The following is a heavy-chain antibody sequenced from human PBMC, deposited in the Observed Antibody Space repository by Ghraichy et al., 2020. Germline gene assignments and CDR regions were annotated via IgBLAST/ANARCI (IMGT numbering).Heavy chain of an antibody. CDR2: INHSGST. V-gene: IGHV4-34*01. Sequence: SETLSLTCAVYGGSFSGYYWSWIRQPPGKGLEWIGEINHSGSTNYNPSLKSRVTISVDTSKNQFSLKLSSVTAADTAVYYCARGPRITIFGVVIRGWFDPWGQGTLVTVSS. D-gene: IGHD3-3*01. CDR3: ARGPRITIFGVVIRGWFDP. J-gene: IGHJ5*02. CDR1: GGSFSGYY.